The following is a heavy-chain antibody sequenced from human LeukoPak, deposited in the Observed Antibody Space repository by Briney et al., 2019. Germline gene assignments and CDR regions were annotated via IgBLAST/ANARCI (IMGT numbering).Heavy chain of an antibody. J-gene: IGHJ4*02. CDR3: ARSGPVDCSGGSCYEGY. CDR2: INHSGST. CDR1: GGTFSGYY. V-gene: IGHV4-34*01. Sequence: PSETLSVTCAVYGGTFSGYYWSWIRQPPGKWLEWLGEINHSGSTNYNPSLKSRVTISVDTSKNQFSLKLSSVTAADTAVYYCARSGPVDCSGGSCYEGYWGQGTLVTVSS. D-gene: IGHD2-15*01.